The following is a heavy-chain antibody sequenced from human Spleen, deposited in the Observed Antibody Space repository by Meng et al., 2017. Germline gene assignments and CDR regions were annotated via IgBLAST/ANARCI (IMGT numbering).Heavy chain of an antibody. CDR3: ARDVREFNL. CDR1: VYTFTSYD. V-gene: IGHV1-8*01. CDR2: MNPNSGNT. D-gene: IGHD3-10*01. Sequence: QVQLVHSGAEVKKTGASVTVSCQPAVYTFTSYDINWVRQATGQGLEWMGWMNPNSGNTGYAQKFQGRVTMTRNTSISTAYMELSSLRSEDTAVYYFARDVREFNLWGQGTLVTVSS. J-gene: IGHJ4*02.